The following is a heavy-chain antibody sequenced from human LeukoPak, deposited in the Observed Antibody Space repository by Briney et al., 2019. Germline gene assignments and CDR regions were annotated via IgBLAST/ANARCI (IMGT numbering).Heavy chain of an antibody. V-gene: IGHV4-39*07. CDR2: IYYSGST. J-gene: IGHJ4*02. D-gene: IGHD3-3*01. CDR3: AGGTTIFGGVLPID. CDR1: GGSISSSSYY. Sequence: SETLSLTCTVSGGSISSSSYYWGWIRQPPGKGLEWIGSIYYSGSTYYNPSLKSRVTISVDTSKNQFSLKLSSVTAADTAVYYCAGGTTIFGGVLPIDWGQGTLVTVSS.